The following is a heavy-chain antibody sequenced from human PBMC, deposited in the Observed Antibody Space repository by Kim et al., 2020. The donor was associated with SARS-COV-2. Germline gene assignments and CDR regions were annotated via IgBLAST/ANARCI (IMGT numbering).Heavy chain of an antibody. CDR3: GDYDGEGSYGTY. CDR2: FTRDGST. J-gene: IGHJ4*02. Sequence: GGSLRLSCAASGFTFNNYGMTWVRQAPGKGLEWVSSFTRDGSTYYADFVKGRFTISRDNSKNVLSLQMNSLRVEDTAVYYCGDYDGEGSYGTYWGQGTLV. V-gene: IGHV3-23*01. CDR1: GFTFNNYG. D-gene: IGHD3-10*01.